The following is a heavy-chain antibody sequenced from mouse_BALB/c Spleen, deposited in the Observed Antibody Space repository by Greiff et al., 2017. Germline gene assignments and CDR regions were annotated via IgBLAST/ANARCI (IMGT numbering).Heavy chain of an antibody. Sequence: QVQLQQSAAELARPGASVKMSCKASGYTFTSYTMHWVKQRPGQGLEWIGYINPSSGYTEYNQKFKDKTTLTVDKSSSTAYMQLSSLTSEDSAVYYCAEGDGNYGFAYWGQGTLVTVSA. D-gene: IGHD2-1*01. J-gene: IGHJ3*01. CDR2: INPSSGYT. CDR3: AEGDGNYGFAY. V-gene: IGHV1-4*02. CDR1: GYTFTSYT.